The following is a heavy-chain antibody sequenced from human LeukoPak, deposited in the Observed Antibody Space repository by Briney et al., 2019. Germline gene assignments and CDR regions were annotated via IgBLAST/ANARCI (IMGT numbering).Heavy chain of an antibody. J-gene: IGHJ4*02. Sequence: PGGSLRLSCAASGFTFSSYAMSWVRQAPGKGLEWVSGISWNSGSIGYADSVKGRFTISRDNAKNSLYLQMNSLRAEDTALYYCAKDIMAVGATVLDYWGQGTLVTASS. D-gene: IGHD1-26*01. CDR2: ISWNSGSI. CDR3: AKDIMAVGATVLDY. V-gene: IGHV3-9*01. CDR1: GFTFSSYA.